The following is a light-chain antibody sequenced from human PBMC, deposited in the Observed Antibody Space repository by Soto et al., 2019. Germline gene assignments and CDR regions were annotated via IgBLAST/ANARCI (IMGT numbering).Light chain of an antibody. CDR2: LEGSGSY. Sequence: QLVLTQSSSASASLGSSVKLTCTLSSGHSSYIIAWHQQQPGKAPRYLMKLEGSGSYNKGSGVPDRFSGSSSGADRYLTIPNLQFGGGGYFFLGNWERNPPGFGGGTKVTLL. V-gene: IGLV4-60*02. J-gene: IGLJ2*01. CDR1: SGHSSYI. CDR3: GNWERNPPG.